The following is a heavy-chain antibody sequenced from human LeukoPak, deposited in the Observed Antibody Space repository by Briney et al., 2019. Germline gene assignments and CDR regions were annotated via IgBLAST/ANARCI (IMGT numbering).Heavy chain of an antibody. J-gene: IGHJ6*04. D-gene: IGHD3-10*02. CDR2: ISNSGSIT. Sequence: GGSLRLSCAASGFTFSDYSMSWIRQAPGKGLEWLSYISNSGSITYYADSVKGRFTISRDNGKNSLYLQMNSLRAEDTAVYYCAELGITMIGGVWGKGTTVTISS. CDR3: AELGITMIGGV. CDR1: GFTFSDYS. V-gene: IGHV3-11*04.